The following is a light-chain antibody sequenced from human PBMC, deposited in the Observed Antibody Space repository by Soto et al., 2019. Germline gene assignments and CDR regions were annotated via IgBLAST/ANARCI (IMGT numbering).Light chain of an antibody. V-gene: IGKV3-15*01. J-gene: IGKJ1*01. CDR2: RAS. Sequence: EIVLTQSPATLSLSPGERATLSCRASQSVSSYLAWYQQRPGQAPRLLIYRASTRAPGIPARFSGSGSGTEFTLTISSLQSEDFTVYSCLQYHNLWAFGQGTKVDI. CDR3: LQYHNLWA. CDR1: QSVSSY.